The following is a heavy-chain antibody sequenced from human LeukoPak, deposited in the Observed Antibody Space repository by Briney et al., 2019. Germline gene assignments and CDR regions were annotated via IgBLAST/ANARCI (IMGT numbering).Heavy chain of an antibody. V-gene: IGHV3-7*01. CDR1: GFTFSSYW. CDR3: ARDRYYDSSGIYYTDA. CDR2: IKQDASGE. Sequence: GGSLRLSCAASGFTFSSYWMSWVRQAPGKGLEWVAGIKQDASGEYYLDSVRGRFTISRDNAKNSLYLQMNSLRAEDTAVYYCARDRYYDSSGIYYTDAWGKGTTVTIYS. J-gene: IGHJ6*04. D-gene: IGHD3-22*01.